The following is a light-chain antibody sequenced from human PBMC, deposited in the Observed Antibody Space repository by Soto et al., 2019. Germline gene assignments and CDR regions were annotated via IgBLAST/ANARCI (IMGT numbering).Light chain of an antibody. CDR2: GAS. V-gene: IGKV3-15*01. CDR3: QQYNNWPFT. Sequence: EIVMTQSPATLSVSPGERATISCRASQSVSSNLAWYQQKPGQAPRLLIYGASTRATGIPARFSGSGSGTEFTLAISSMQSEDFAVYYCQQYNNWPFTSGQGTRLEIK. CDR1: QSVSSN. J-gene: IGKJ5*01.